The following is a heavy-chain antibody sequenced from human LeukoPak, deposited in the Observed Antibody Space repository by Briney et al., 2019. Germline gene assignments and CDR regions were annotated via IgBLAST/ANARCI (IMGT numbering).Heavy chain of an antibody. CDR2: IYYSGST. J-gene: IGHJ4*02. Sequence: SETLSLTCTVSSGSVSSGSYYWSWMRQPPGKGLEWIGYIYYSGSTNYNPSLKSRVTISVDTSKNQFSLKLISVTAADTAVYYCARFGSGYDFDYWGQGTLVTVSS. CDR1: SGSVSSGSYY. V-gene: IGHV4-61*01. CDR3: ARFGSGYDFDY. D-gene: IGHD5-12*01.